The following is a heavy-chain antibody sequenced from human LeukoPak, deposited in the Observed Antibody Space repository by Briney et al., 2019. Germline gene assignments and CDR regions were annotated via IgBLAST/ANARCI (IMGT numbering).Heavy chain of an antibody. V-gene: IGHV3-21*01. J-gene: IGHJ4*02. Sequence: TGGSLRLSCAASGFTFSSYSMNWVRQAPGKGLEWVSSISSSSSYIYYADSVKGRFTISRDNAKNSLYLQMNSLRAEDTAVYYCARDRQDCSGGSCYNYFDYWGQGTLVTVSS. CDR3: ARDRQDCSGGSCYNYFDY. D-gene: IGHD2-15*01. CDR2: ISSSSSYI. CDR1: GFTFSSYS.